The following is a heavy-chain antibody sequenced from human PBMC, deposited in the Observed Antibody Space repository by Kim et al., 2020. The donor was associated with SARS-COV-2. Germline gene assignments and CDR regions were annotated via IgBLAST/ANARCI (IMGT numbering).Heavy chain of an antibody. CDR1: GYMFTSYG. CDR3: ARDAYYGSGTSPDFDY. Sequence: ASVKVSCKASGYMFTSYGISWVRQAPGQGLEWVGWISTYNGNTNYAQKVQGRVTMTTDTSTSTAYMELRSLRSDDTAVYYCARDAYYGSGTSPDFDYWGQRTLVTVAS. CDR2: ISTYNGNT. V-gene: IGHV1-18*01. J-gene: IGHJ4*02. D-gene: IGHD3-10*01.